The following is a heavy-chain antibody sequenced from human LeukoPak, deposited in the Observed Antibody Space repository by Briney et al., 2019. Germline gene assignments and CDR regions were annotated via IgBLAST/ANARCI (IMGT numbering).Heavy chain of an antibody. CDR3: VRRQHYYGSGSYYTPDWYFDL. CDR2: IYPGDSDT. CDR1: GYSFTSFW. V-gene: IGHV5-51*01. J-gene: IGHJ2*01. Sequence: GESLKISCKGSGYSFTSFWIGWVRQMPGKGVEGMGCIYPGDSDTRSSSSFQGQVTISIDKSISTPYLWLSSLKASDTAIYYCVRRQHYYGSGSYYTPDWYFDLWGRGTLVTVSS. D-gene: IGHD3-10*01.